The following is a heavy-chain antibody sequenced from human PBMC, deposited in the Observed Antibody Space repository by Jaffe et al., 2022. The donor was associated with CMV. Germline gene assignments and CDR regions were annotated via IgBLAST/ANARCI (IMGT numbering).Heavy chain of an antibody. CDR2: ISGNGAYI. V-gene: IGHV3-21*01. J-gene: IGHJ4*02. Sequence: EVQLVESGGGLVKPGESLRLSCAASGFIFTDYSLNWVRQAPGKGLEWVSSISGNGAYIYYAGSVKGRFTISRDNTENSLFLQMNSLRDEDTAVYYCAREQYYDFWSGYYFDYWGQGTLVTVSS. CDR3: AREQYYDFWSGYYFDY. CDR1: GFIFTDYS. D-gene: IGHD3-3*01.